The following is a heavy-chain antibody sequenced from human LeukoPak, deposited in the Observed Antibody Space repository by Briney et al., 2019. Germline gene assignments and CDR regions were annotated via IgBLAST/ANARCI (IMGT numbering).Heavy chain of an antibody. CDR3: ARGFAITIFGVVSRPFDY. CDR1: GYTFTSYY. J-gene: IGHJ4*02. Sequence: ASVKVSCKASGYTFTSYYMHWVQQAPGQGLEWMGIINPSGGSTSYAQKFQGRVTMTRDTSTSTVYMELSSLRSEDTAVYYCARGFAITIFGVVSRPFDYWGQGTLVTVSA. D-gene: IGHD3-3*01. CDR2: INPSGGST. V-gene: IGHV1-46*01.